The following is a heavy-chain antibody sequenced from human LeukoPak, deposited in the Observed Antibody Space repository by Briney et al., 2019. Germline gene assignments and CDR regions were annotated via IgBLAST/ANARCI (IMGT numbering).Heavy chain of an antibody. D-gene: IGHD3-10*01. CDR2: INPNSGGT. V-gene: IGHV1-2*02. CDR1: GYTFTGYY. Sequence: GASVKVSCKASGYTFTGYYMHWVRQAPGQGLEWMGWINPNSGGTNYAQKFQGRVTMTRDTSISTAYMELSRLRSDDTAVYYCARASGAMVRGVNRVFNWFDPWGQGTLVTVSS. CDR3: ARASGAMVRGVNRVFNWFDP. J-gene: IGHJ5*02.